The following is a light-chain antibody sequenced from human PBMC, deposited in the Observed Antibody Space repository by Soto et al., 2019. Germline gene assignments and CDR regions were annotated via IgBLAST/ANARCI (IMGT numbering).Light chain of an antibody. Sequence: IVLKQSPGTLSLSPAERSTLSCRSSQTVNSDYLAWYQQKPGQAPRLXIFGAFSRATGIPDSFSGSGSGTDFTLTISRLDPEDFAVYYCQQYGSSPRTFGQGTMVDIK. CDR3: QQYGSSPRT. J-gene: IGKJ1*01. CDR1: QTVNSDY. V-gene: IGKV3-20*01. CDR2: GAF.